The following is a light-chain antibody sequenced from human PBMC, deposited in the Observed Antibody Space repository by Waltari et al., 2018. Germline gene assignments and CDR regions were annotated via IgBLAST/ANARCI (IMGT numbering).Light chain of an antibody. Sequence: AIRMTQSPSSLAASIGDRVTISCRARQGVSTYLAWYQQKPGKAPSLLIHAASTLQTGVPSRFSGSGTGTDFTLTITCLQSADFAIYFCQQYHDYPWTFGQGTKVEI. CDR3: QQYHDYPWT. V-gene: IGKV1-8*01. CDR1: QGVSTY. CDR2: AAS. J-gene: IGKJ1*01.